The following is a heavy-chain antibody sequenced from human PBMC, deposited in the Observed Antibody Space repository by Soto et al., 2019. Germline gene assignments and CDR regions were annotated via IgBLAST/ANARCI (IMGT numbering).Heavy chain of an antibody. CDR3: ARVWRGSGSYPWGPFDY. CDR1: GVTFSSYA. Sequence: QVQLVQSGAEVKKPGSSVKVSCKASGVTFSSYAISWVRQAPGQGLEWMGGIIPILGTANYAQKFQGRVTITADKSTSTAQMELSSLRSEATAVYYCARVWRGSGSYPWGPFDYRGQGTLVTVSS. D-gene: IGHD3-10*01. CDR2: IIPILGTA. V-gene: IGHV1-69*06. J-gene: IGHJ4*02.